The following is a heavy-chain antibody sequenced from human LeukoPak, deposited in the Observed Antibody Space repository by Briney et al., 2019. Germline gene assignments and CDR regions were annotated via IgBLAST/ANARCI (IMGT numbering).Heavy chain of an antibody. V-gene: IGHV3-30-3*01. CDR1: GFTFSSYA. J-gene: IGHJ4*02. CDR3: ARDSYDSSGYYPLFDY. CDR2: ISYDGSNK. D-gene: IGHD3-22*01. Sequence: GGSLSLSCAASGFTFSSYAMHWVRQAPGKGLEWVAVISYDGSNKYYADSVKGRFTISRDNSKNTLYLQMNSLRAEDTAVYYCARDSYDSSGYYPLFDYWGQGTLVTVSS.